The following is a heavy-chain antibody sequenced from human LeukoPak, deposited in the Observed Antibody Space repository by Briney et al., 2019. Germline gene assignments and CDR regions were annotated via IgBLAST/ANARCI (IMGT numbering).Heavy chain of an antibody. CDR1: GYIFTSYW. Sequence: GESLQISCKGSGYIFTSYWIGWVRQLPGKGLEWMGIIYPGDSDTRYSPSFQGQVTISADKSISTAYLQWSSLKASDTAMYYCARSVVPAAHYYFDYWGQGTLVTVSS. CDR3: ARSVVPAAHYYFDY. CDR2: IYPGDSDT. V-gene: IGHV5-51*01. D-gene: IGHD2-2*01. J-gene: IGHJ4*02.